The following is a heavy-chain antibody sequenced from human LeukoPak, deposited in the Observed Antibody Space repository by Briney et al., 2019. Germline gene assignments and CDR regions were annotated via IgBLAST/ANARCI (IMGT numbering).Heavy chain of an antibody. V-gene: IGHV4-59*12. D-gene: IGHD6-13*01. J-gene: IGHJ6*02. CDR2: IFYSGST. Sequence: PSETLSLTCTVSGGSISGYYWSWIRQPPGKGLEWIGYIFYSGSTNYNPSLKSRVTISVDTSKNQFSLKLSSVTAADTAVYYCAREAAAGNYYYYYGMDVWGQGTTVTVSS. CDR3: AREAAAGNYYYYYGMDV. CDR1: GGSISGYY.